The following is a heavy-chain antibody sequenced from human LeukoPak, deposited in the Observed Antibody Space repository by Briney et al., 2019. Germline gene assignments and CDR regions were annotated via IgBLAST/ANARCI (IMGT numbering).Heavy chain of an antibody. CDR1: GGTFSSYA. V-gene: IGHV1-69*13. J-gene: IGHJ4*02. CDR2: IIPIFGTA. D-gene: IGHD2-21*01. CDR3: ARAGGHCGGDCHYFDY. Sequence: GASVKVSCKASGGTFSSYAISWVRQAPGQGLEWMGGIIPIFGTANYAQKFQGRVTITADGSTSTAYMELSSLRSEDTAVYYCARAGGHCGGDCHYFDYWGQGTLVTVSS.